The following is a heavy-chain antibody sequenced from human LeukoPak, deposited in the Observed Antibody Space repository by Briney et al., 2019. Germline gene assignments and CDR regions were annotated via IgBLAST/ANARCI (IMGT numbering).Heavy chain of an antibody. CDR2: INPSGGST. CDR3: FIAATWHDAFDI. D-gene: IGHD1-1*01. CDR1: GYTFTSYY. V-gene: IGHV1-46*03. J-gene: IGHJ3*02. Sequence: ASVKVSCKASGYTFTSYYMHWVRQAPGQGLEWMGIINPSGGSTSYAQKFQGRVTMTRDMSTSTVYMELSSLRSEDTAVCYCFIAATWHDAFDIWGQGTMVTVSS.